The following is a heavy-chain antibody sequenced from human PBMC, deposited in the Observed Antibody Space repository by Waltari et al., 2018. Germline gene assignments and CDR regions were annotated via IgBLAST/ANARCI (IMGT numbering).Heavy chain of an antibody. D-gene: IGHD4-4*01. CDR3: ARGEGYSNYVDY. CDR1: GGSISSGGYS. CDR2: IYHSGST. J-gene: IGHJ4*02. Sequence: QLQLQESGSGLVKPSQTLSLTCAVSGGSISSGGYSWSWIRQPPGKCLEWIRYIYHSGSTYYNPSLNSRVTISVDRSKNQFSLKLSSVTAADTAVYYCARGEGYSNYVDYWGQGTLVTVSS. V-gene: IGHV4-30-2*01.